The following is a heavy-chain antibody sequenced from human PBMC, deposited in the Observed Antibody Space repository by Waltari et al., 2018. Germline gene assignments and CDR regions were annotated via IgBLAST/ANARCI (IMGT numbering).Heavy chain of an antibody. J-gene: IGHJ4*02. CDR2: INADDGDT. CDR3: ARDTPIRDHDRGGFTFGGDFEY. V-gene: IGHV1-18*01. Sequence: QVNLVQYGNEVKEPGASVKVSCKASGYTFTSYGINWVRTAPGQGLEWMGWINADDGDTKYAQHLQGRVTMTTDTSTSTAYMELRSLRSDDTAVYYCARDTPIRDHDRGGFTFGGDFEYWAQGTLVTVSS. CDR1: GYTFTSYG. D-gene: IGHD3-22*01.